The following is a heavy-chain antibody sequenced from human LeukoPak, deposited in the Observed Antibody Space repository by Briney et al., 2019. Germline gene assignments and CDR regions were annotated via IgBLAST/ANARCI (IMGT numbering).Heavy chain of an antibody. CDR3: AKGPPRREYFDY. CDR1: GFTFSSYA. J-gene: IGHJ4*02. CDR2: ISASNGST. V-gene: IGHV3-23*01. Sequence: PGGSLRLSCAASGFTFSSYAMSWVRQAPGKGLEWVSVISASNGSTNYAGSVKGRFTISRDNSKNTLYLQMNSLRAEDTAVYYCAKGPPRREYFDYWGQGALVTVSS. D-gene: IGHD1-26*01.